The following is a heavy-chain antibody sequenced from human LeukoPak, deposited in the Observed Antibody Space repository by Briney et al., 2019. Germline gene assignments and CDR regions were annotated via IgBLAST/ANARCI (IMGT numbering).Heavy chain of an antibody. J-gene: IGHJ4*02. CDR3: ARDPWGYGGPFDY. V-gene: IGHV4-59*01. Sequence: PSETLSLTCTVSGGSISSYYWSWIRQPPGKGLEWIGYIYYSGSTNYNPSLKSRVTISVDTSKNQFPLKLSSVTAADTAVYYCARDPWGYGGPFDYWGQGTLVTVSS. CDR2: IYYSGST. D-gene: IGHD4-23*01. CDR1: GGSISSYY.